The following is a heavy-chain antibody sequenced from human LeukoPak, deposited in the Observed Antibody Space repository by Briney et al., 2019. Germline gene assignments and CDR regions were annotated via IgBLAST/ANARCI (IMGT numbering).Heavy chain of an antibody. CDR1: GFPFSDYG. D-gene: IGHD1-26*01. CDR2: IRYDGSNK. Sequence: GGSLRLSCAASGFPFSDYGMHWVRQAPGKGLEWVAFIRYDGSNKYYADSVKGRFTISRDNSKNTLYLQMNSLRAEDTAVYYCAKDRVGALLTLDYWGQGTLVTVSS. CDR3: AKDRVGALLTLDY. J-gene: IGHJ4*02. V-gene: IGHV3-30*02.